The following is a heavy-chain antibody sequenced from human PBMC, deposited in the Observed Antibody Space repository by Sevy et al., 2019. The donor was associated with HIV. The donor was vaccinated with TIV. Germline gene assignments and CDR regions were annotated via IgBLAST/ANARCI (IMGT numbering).Heavy chain of an antibody. Sequence: GGSQRLSCAASGFTFSSYSMNWVRQAPGKGLEWVSYISSSGSTIYYADSVKGRFTISRDNAKNSLYLQMNSLRDEDTAVYYCASSPGAAGTSFCYFDLWGRGTLVTVSS. J-gene: IGHJ2*01. D-gene: IGHD6-13*01. CDR2: ISSSGSTI. CDR1: GFTFSSYS. V-gene: IGHV3-48*02. CDR3: ASSPGAAGTSFCYFDL.